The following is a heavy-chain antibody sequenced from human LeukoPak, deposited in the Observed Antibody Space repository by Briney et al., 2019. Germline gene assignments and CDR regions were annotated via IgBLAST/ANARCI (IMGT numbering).Heavy chain of an antibody. CDR2: LSAYNGNT. CDR1: GYTFTSYG. J-gene: IGHJ6*03. D-gene: IGHD1-1*01. CDR3: ARVASTTKEVYYYYYYMDV. Sequence: ASVKLSCKSSGYTFTSYGISWVRQAPGQGLEGMGWLSAYNGNTKYAQELQGRVTMTTDTSTSTAYMELRSLRSDDTAVYYCARVASTTKEVYYYYYYMDVWGKGTTVTVSS. V-gene: IGHV1-18*01.